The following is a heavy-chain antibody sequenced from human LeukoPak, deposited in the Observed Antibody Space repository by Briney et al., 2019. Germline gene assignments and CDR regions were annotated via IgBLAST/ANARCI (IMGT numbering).Heavy chain of an antibody. CDR3: ARVPGKAYYYDSSGYWPFDY. Sequence: ASVKVSCKASGNTFTGYYMHWVRQAPGQGLEWMGWINPNSGGTNYAQKFQGRVTMTRDTSISTAYMELSRLRSDDTAVYYCARVPGKAYYYDSSGYWPFDYWGQGTLVTVSS. D-gene: IGHD3-22*01. CDR1: GNTFTGYY. J-gene: IGHJ4*02. V-gene: IGHV1-2*02. CDR2: INPNSGGT.